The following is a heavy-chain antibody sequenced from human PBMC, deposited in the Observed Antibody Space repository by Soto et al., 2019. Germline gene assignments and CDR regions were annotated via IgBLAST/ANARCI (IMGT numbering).Heavy chain of an antibody. V-gene: IGHV3-30*18. CDR1: GFIFSSYG. CDR3: AKEVHCGGGSCSWSEGFDY. D-gene: IGHD2-15*01. Sequence: QVQLVESGGGVVQPGRSLRLSCAASGFIFSSYGMHWVRQAPGKGLEWVAVISYEGSHTYYADSVKGRFTITRDNYKNTLDLQMNSLRPEDTAVYYGAKEVHCGGGSCSWSEGFDYWGQGTLLTVSS. J-gene: IGHJ4*02. CDR2: ISYEGSHT.